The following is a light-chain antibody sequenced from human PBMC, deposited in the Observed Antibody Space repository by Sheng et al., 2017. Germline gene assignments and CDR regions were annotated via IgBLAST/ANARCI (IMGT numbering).Light chain of an antibody. CDR1: QSISSN. CDR2: GAS. CDR3: QQYNNRPPWT. V-gene: IGKV3-15*01. J-gene: IGKJ1*01. Sequence: EIVMTQSPATLSVSPGERATLSCRASQSISSNLAWYQQKPGQAPRLLIYGASTRATGIPARVSGSGSGTEFTLTISSLQSEDFAVYYCQQYNNRPPWTFGQGPRWKSN.